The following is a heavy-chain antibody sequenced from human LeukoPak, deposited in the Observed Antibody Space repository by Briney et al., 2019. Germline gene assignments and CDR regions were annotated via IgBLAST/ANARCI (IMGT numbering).Heavy chain of an antibody. J-gene: IGHJ6*02. CDR3: ARVRASYCSGGSCYPTDYYYGMDV. CDR2: INSDGSST. CDR1: GFTFSSYW. V-gene: IGHV3-74*01. D-gene: IGHD2-15*01. Sequence: PGGSLRLSCAASGFTFSSYWMHWVRQAPGKGLVWVSRINSDGSSTSYADSVEGRFTISRDNAKNTLYLQMNSLRAEDTAVYYCARVRASYCSGGSCYPTDYYYGMDVWGQGTTVTVSS.